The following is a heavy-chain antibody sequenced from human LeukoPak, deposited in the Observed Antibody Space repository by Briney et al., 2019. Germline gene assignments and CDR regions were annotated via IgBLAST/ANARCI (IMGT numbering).Heavy chain of an antibody. J-gene: IGHJ5*02. CDR1: GASISGSDYY. V-gene: IGHV4-30-4*01. CDR3: ARTVGSGRSQFDIS. Sequence: SETLSLTCTVSGASISGSDYYWSWIRQPPGKGLEWIGYIYYSGSTYYNPSLESRVTISVDTSKNQFSLKLSSLTAADTAVYFCARTVGSGRSQFDISWGQGTLVTVSS. D-gene: IGHD3-10*01. CDR2: IYYSGST.